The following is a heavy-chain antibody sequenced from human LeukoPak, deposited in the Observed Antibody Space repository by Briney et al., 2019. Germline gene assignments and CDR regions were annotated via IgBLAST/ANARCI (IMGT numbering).Heavy chain of an antibody. Sequence: PSETLSLTCTVSGGSISSSIYYWGWIRQPPGKGLEWIGSMSYSGSTYYNPSLKSRVTISVDTSKNQFSLKLSSVTAADTAVYYCASYYYDSSGYYYNWFDPWGQGTLVTVSS. J-gene: IGHJ5*02. CDR3: ASYYYDSSGYYYNWFDP. CDR1: GGSISSSIYY. CDR2: MSYSGST. D-gene: IGHD3-22*01. V-gene: IGHV4-39*01.